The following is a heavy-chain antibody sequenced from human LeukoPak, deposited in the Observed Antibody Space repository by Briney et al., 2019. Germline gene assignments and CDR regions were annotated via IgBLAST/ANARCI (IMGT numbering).Heavy chain of an antibody. CDR2: ISSSGSTI. CDR1: GFTFSDYY. D-gene: IGHD6-13*01. CDR3: AGSSRWYVGWFDP. V-gene: IGHV3-11*01. J-gene: IGHJ5*02. Sequence: PGGSLRLSCAASGFTFSDYYMSWIRQAPGKGLEGVSYISSSGSTIYYADSVKGRFTFSRDNAKNSLFLQMNSLRAEDTAVYYCAGSSRWYVGWFDPWGQGTLVTVSS.